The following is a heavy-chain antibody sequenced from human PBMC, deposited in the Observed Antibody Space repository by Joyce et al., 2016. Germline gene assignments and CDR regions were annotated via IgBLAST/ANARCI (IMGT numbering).Heavy chain of an antibody. J-gene: IGHJ6*02. V-gene: IGHV3-7*01. CDR1: GFMFSSYW. CDR3: AREARMQLTYCYFGLDV. D-gene: IGHD5-18*01. CDR2: INQDGSEN. Sequence: EVQLVESGGRLVQPGGSLRLSCAASGFMFSSYWMIWVRQATGKGLEWVANINQDGSENNYVDSVKGRFTISRDNAKKSLYLQRTSLKAEDTAVYYCAREARMQLTYCYFGLDVWGQGTTVVVSS.